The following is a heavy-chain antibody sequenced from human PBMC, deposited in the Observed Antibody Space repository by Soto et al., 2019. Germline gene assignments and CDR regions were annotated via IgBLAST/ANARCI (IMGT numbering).Heavy chain of an antibody. V-gene: IGHV1-18*01. CDR1: GYTFTGYG. D-gene: IGHD2-2*01. Sequence: QVQLVQSGTEVKKPGASVKVSCRASGYTFTGYGISWVRQAPGQGLEWMGWISTNTGNTKYAQKLQGRVTMTKDTSTNSVFMELRSLRSDDTAVYYCARGVVVVAAVMFRYFDLWGRGTLVTVSS. CDR2: ISTNTGNT. J-gene: IGHJ2*01. CDR3: ARGVVVVAAVMFRYFDL.